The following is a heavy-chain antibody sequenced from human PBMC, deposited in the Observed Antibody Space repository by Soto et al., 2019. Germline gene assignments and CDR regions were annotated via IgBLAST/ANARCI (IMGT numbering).Heavy chain of an antibody. CDR1: GGSISSYY. CDR2: IYYSGST. Sequence: SETLSLTCTVSGGSISSYYWSWIRQPPGKGLEWIGYIYYSGSTNYNPSLKSRVTISVDTSKNQYSLKLNSVTAADTAVYFCARSGYCGGDSCYTAGYTDYWGQGTLVTVSS. CDR3: ARSGYCGGDSCYTAGYTDY. V-gene: IGHV4-59*01. D-gene: IGHD2-15*01. J-gene: IGHJ4*02.